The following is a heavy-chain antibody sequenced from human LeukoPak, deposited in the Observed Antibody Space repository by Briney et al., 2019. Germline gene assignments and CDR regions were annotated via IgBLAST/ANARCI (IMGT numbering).Heavy chain of an antibody. CDR3: ARAYRPYSNYALHYYYYYMDV. CDR1: GGSFSGYY. Sequence: SETLSLTCAVYGGSFSGYYWSWIRQPPGKGLEWIGEINHSGSTNYNPSLKSRVTISVDTSKNQFSLKLSSVTAADPAVYYCARAYRPYSNYALHYYYYYMDVWGKGTTVTVSS. V-gene: IGHV4-34*01. D-gene: IGHD4-11*01. CDR2: INHSGST. J-gene: IGHJ6*03.